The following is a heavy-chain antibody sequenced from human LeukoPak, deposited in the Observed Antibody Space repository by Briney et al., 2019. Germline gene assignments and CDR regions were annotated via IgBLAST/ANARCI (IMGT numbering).Heavy chain of an antibody. CDR3: ARTGTRVRFGVDYYFDY. CDR1: GGSISSGSYY. V-gene: IGHV4-61*03. D-gene: IGHD3-3*01. J-gene: IGHJ4*02. CDR2: IYYSGST. Sequence: PSETLSLTCTVSGGSISSGSYYWSWIRQPPGKGLEWIGYIYYSGSTNYNPSLKSRVTIAVDTSKNHFSLKLSSVTSADTAVYYCARTGTRVRFGVDYYFDYWGQGTLVTVSS.